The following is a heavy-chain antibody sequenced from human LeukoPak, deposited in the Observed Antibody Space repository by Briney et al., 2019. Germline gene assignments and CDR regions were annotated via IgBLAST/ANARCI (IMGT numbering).Heavy chain of an antibody. D-gene: IGHD3-3*01. V-gene: IGHV3-7*01. CDR2: IKSDGSDK. Sequence: GGSLRLSCEVSGFTFSSHYMSWVRQAPGKGLEWVAKIKSDGSDKDYVDSVKGRFTISRDNAKNSLYLQMNSLRAEDTAVYYCARDFRFLEDYWGQGTLVTVSS. CDR3: ARDFRFLEDY. CDR1: GFTFSSHY. J-gene: IGHJ4*02.